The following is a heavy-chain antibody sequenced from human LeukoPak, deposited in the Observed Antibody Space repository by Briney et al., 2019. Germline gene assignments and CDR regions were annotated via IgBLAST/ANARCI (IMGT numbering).Heavy chain of an antibody. J-gene: IGHJ4*02. CDR3: ARPIAGHYDFWSGYYLAV. V-gene: IGHV1-18*01. CDR2: ISAYNGNT. CDR1: GYTFTSYG. D-gene: IGHD3-3*01. Sequence: ASVKVSCKASGYTFTSYGISWVRQAPGQGLEWMGWISAYNGNTNYAQKLQGRVTMTTDTSTSTAYMELRSLRSDDTAVYYCARPIAGHYDFWSGYYLAVWGQGTLVTVSS.